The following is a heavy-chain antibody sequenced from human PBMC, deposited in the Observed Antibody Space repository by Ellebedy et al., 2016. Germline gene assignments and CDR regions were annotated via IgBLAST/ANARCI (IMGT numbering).Heavy chain of an antibody. CDR1: GNSFTSYW. V-gene: IGHV5-51*01. D-gene: IGHD1-26*01. Sequence: GGSLRLSCKGSGNSFTSYWIGWVRQMPGKGLEWMAIIYPGDSDTRYSPSFQGQVTISADKSISTAYLQWNSLKASETAMYYCVRHSPYSGTQMYYFDYWGQGTLVTVSS. CDR2: IYPGDSDT. J-gene: IGHJ4*02. CDR3: VRHSPYSGTQMYYFDY.